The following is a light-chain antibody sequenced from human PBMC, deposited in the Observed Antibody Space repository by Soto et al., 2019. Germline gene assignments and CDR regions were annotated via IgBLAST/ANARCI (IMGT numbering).Light chain of an antibody. Sequence: EIVLTQSPGTLSLSPGERATLSCRASQSLSSTKLAWYQQKPGQAPRLLIYGASSRAAGIADRFSGSVSGTGFTLTISRLAPDDFAVYSCQKYGSSPLINFGGGTTVDMK. CDR2: GAS. CDR1: QSLSSTK. J-gene: IGKJ4*01. V-gene: IGKV3-20*01. CDR3: QKYGSSPLIN.